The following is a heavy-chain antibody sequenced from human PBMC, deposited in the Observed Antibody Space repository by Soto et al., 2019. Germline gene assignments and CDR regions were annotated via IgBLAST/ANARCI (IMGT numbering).Heavy chain of an antibody. V-gene: IGHV4-34*01. Sequence: SETLSLTCAVYGGSFIGYYWSWIRQPPGKGLEWIGEINHSGSTNYNPSLKSRVTISVDTSKNQFSLKLSSVTAADTAVYYCARESGSGWYVWFDPWGQGTLVTVSS. CDR2: INHSGST. CDR3: ARESGSGWYVWFDP. J-gene: IGHJ5*02. D-gene: IGHD6-19*01. CDR1: GGSFIGYY.